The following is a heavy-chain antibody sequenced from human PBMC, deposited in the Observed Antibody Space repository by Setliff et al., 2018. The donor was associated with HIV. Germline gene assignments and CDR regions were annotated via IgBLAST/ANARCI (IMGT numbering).Heavy chain of an antibody. CDR3: ARAQGYCGGECYYHFDY. D-gene: IGHD2-21*01. J-gene: IGHJ4*02. CDR2: MYYSGSS. Sequence: SETLSLTCTVSGDSISSSAYYWGWIRQPPGKGLEWIGYMYYSGSSNYNPSLKSRVSISLDTSKKQVSLKLNSVTAADTAVYYCARAQGYCGGECYYHFDYWGQGTLVTVSS. V-gene: IGHV4-61*08. CDR1: GDSISSSAYY.